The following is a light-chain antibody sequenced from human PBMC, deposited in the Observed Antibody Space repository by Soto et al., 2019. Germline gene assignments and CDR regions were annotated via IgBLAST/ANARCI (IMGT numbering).Light chain of an antibody. J-gene: IGKJ5*01. V-gene: IGKV1-33*01. CDR2: DAS. Sequence: IPMTQSPSSLSASVGDRVTLTCQASQDINKNLIWYQQKPGKAPKLLIYDASDLETGVPSRFSGSGSGTGFTFTISSLQPEDFATYYCQQYESLPLTFGQGTRREIK. CDR1: QDINKN. CDR3: QQYESLPLT.